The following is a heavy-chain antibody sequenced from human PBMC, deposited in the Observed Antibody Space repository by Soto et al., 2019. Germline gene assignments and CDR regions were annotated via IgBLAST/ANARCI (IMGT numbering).Heavy chain of an antibody. D-gene: IGHD2-21*01. CDR2: IYYSGST. J-gene: IGHJ4*02. CDR1: GASIYTYY. Sequence: SETLSLTCNVSGASIYTYYWNWIRQSPGKGLEWIGYIYYSGSTNYSPSLDGQVTFSVDKSTSTAYLQWIGLKTSDTGMYFCARSPAGNSLAPFDFWGQGSLVTVSS. V-gene: IGHV4-59*01. CDR3: ARSPAGNSLAPFDF.